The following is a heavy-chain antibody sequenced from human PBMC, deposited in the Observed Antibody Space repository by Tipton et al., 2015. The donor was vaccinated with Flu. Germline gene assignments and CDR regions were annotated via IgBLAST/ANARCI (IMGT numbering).Heavy chain of an antibody. CDR3: ARDQTYYYGSSDAFDI. D-gene: IGHD3-10*01. V-gene: IGHV4-59*01. CDR2: IYYNGST. J-gene: IGHJ3*02. Sequence: LRLSCSVSGVSMRGYYLSWIRQPPGKGLEWIGTIYYNGSTDYNPALSSRLTISVDMTKNQFSLKLISVTAADTAVYYCARDQTYYYGSSDAFDIWGQGTMVTVSS. CDR1: GVSMRGYY.